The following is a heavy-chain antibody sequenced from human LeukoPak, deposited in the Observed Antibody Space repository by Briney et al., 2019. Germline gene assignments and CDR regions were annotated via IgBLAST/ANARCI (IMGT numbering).Heavy chain of an antibody. Sequence: ASVKVSCKASGYTFSSYGISWVRQAPGQGLEWMGWISGYNDNTKYYAQKLQGRVTTTRDTSTSTAYMELRSLRSDDTAVYYCARSAPWGNEDYWGQGTLVTVSS. J-gene: IGHJ4*02. CDR2: ISGYNDNT. D-gene: IGHD3-16*01. V-gene: IGHV1-18*01. CDR3: ARSAPWGNEDY. CDR1: GYTFSSYG.